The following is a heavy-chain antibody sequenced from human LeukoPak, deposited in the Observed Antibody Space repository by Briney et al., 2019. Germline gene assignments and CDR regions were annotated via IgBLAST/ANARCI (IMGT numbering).Heavy chain of an antibody. CDR3: PRGYPINYGSGSSQIPAD. CDR1: GFTFSSYS. J-gene: IGHJ4*02. Sequence: GGSLRLSCAASGFTFSSYSMNWVRQAPGKGLEWVSSISSRSSYIYYADSVKGRFTISRDNAKNSLYLQMNSLRAEVTAVYYCPRGYPINYGSGSSQIPADWGQGTLVTVSS. V-gene: IGHV3-21*01. D-gene: IGHD3-10*01. CDR2: ISSRSSYI.